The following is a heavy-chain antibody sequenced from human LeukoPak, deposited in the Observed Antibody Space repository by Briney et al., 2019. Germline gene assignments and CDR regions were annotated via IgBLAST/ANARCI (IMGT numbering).Heavy chain of an antibody. CDR2: ISGSGGST. CDR3: AKDALISFRGAWSQSDY. V-gene: IGHV3-23*01. Sequence: ETLSLTCTVSGGSIGSSSYYWGWIRQPPGKGLEWVSGISGSGGSTYYADSVKGRFTISRDNSKNTLFLQMNSLRAEDTAVYYCAKDALISFRGAWSQSDYWGQGTLVTVSS. J-gene: IGHJ4*02. D-gene: IGHD3-16*02. CDR1: GGSIGSSSYY.